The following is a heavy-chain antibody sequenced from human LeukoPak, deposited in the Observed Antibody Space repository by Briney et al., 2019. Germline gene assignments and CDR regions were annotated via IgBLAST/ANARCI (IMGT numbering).Heavy chain of an antibody. CDR1: GFTFSSYA. CDR2: ISGSGGST. Sequence: GGSLRLSCAASGFTFSSYAMSWVRQAPGKGLEWVSAISGSGGSTYYADSVKGRFAISRDNSKNTLYLQMNSLRAEDTAVYYCARAASYYYDSSGYYEGYFDYWGQGTLVTVSS. D-gene: IGHD3-22*01. J-gene: IGHJ4*02. V-gene: IGHV3-23*01. CDR3: ARAASYYYDSSGYYEGYFDY.